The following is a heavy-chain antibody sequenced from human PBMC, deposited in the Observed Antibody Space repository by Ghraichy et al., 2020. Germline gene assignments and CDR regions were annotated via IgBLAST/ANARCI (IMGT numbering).Heavy chain of an antibody. CDR2: ISSSSYI. V-gene: IGHV3-21*01. CDR3: ARDLRDSSSWYSGY. J-gene: IGHJ4*02. D-gene: IGHD6-13*01. Sequence: GGSLRLSCAASGFTFSSYSMNWVRQAPGKGLEWVSSISSSSYIYYADSVKGRFTISRDNAKNSLYLQMNSLRAEDTAVYYCARDLRDSSSWYSGYWGQGTLVTVSS. CDR1: GFTFSSYS.